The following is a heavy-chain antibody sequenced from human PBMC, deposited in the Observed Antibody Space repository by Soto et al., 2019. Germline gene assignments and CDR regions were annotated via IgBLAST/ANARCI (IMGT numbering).Heavy chain of an antibody. CDR1: GYSFTSDW. J-gene: IGHJ6*02. V-gene: IGHV5-51*01. CDR3: ARHGYSGSHPPPLKRGMDV. D-gene: IGHD1-26*01. CDR2: IYPGDSDT. Sequence: GESLKISCKGSGYSFTSDWIAWVRQMPGKGLEYMGIIYPGDSDTRYSPSFQGQVTISADKSINTAYLQWSSLKASDTAMYYCARHGYSGSHPPPLKRGMDVWGQGTTVTVSS.